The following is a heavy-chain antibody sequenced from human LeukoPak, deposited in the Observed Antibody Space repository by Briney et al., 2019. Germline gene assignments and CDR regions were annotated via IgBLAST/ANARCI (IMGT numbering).Heavy chain of an antibody. CDR2: ISSGSSYI. Sequence: GGSLRLSCAASGFTFSTYSMNWVRLAPGKGLEWVSSISSGSSYIYYADSVKGRFTISRANAKNSLYLQMNSLRAEDTAVYYCARDLYCSGGSCAGYFDYWGQGTLVTVSS. V-gene: IGHV3-21*01. J-gene: IGHJ4*02. CDR1: GFTFSTYS. CDR3: ARDLYCSGGSCAGYFDY. D-gene: IGHD2-15*01.